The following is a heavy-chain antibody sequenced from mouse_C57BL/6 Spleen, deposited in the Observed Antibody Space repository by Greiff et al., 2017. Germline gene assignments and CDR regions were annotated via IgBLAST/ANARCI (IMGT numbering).Heavy chain of an antibody. J-gene: IGHJ4*01. D-gene: IGHD2-4*01. Sequence: EVQLQQSGAELVRPGASVKLSCTASGFNIKDDYMHWVKQRPEQGLEWIGWIDPENGDTEYASKFQGKATITADTSSNTAYLQLSSLTSEDTAVYYSTTGLRRGDYAMDYWGQGTSVTVSS. CDR3: TTGLRRGDYAMDY. CDR2: IDPENGDT. CDR1: GFNIKDDY. V-gene: IGHV14-4*01.